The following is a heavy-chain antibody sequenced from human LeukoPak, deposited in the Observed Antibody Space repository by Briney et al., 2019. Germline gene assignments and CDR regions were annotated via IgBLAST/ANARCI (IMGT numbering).Heavy chain of an antibody. CDR2: INDYGSRT. CDR3: VKDLSGSYTFDY. J-gene: IGHJ4*02. D-gene: IGHD1-26*01. V-gene: IGHV3-64D*09. Sequence: GGSLRLSCSASGFTFSRCAMHWVRQGPGKGLEYVSGINDYGSRTHYGDSAKGRFIISRDDSRDTVFLHMNSLRGDDTALYYCVKDLSGSYTFDYWGQGILVTVSS. CDR1: GFTFSRCA.